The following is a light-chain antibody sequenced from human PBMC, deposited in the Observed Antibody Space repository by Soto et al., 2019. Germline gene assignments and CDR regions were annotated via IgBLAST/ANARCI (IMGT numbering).Light chain of an antibody. CDR2: EVN. J-gene: IGLJ1*01. CDR1: SSDVGAYIY. Sequence: QSALTQPASVSGSPGQSITISCGGTSSDVGAYIYVSWYQQFPGKAPKLIIYEVNNRPSGVSDRFSGSKSDTTAYLTISGLQAEDEADYYCSSYSDSDTKVFGTGTKLT. V-gene: IGLV2-14*03. CDR3: SSYSDSDTKV.